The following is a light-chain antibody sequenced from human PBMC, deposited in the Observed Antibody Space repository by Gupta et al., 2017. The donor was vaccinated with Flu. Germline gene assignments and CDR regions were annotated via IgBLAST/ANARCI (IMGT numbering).Light chain of an antibody. CDR2: QDD. CDR3: QAWDSNVVVV. V-gene: IGLV3-1*01. Sequence: PGQTASVTCSGHKVGEKNVSWCQKKSGQSPILVVYQDDRRPSGVPERFSGSNCGDTATLTXSXTQETDXADYFCQAWDSNVVVVFGGGTKLTVL. CDR1: KVGEKN. J-gene: IGLJ2*01.